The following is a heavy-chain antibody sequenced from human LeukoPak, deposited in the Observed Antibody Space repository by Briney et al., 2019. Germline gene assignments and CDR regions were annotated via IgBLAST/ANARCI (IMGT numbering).Heavy chain of an antibody. CDR2: IIPIFGTA. Sequence: GASVKVSCKASGGTFSSYAISWVRQAPGQGLEWMGGIIPIFGTANYAQKFQGRVTITTDESTSTAYMELSSLRSEDTAVYYCARSLKSIVGATGWRFYFDYWGQGTLVTVSS. D-gene: IGHD1-26*01. V-gene: IGHV1-69*05. CDR3: ARSLKSIVGATGWRFYFDY. J-gene: IGHJ4*02. CDR1: GGTFSSYA.